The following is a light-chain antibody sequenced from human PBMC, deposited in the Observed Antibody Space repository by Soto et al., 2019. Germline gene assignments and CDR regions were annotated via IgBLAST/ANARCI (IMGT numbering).Light chain of an antibody. Sequence: EIVMTHSPPTRSVSPGDRATLSCRASQRVSSNYLAWYQQRPGQAPRLLIYGASSRATGIPDRFSGSGSGTDFTLTINRLEPEDFAVYYCQQYGSSLYTFGQGTKVDIK. CDR3: QQYGSSLYT. J-gene: IGKJ2*01. V-gene: IGKV3-20*01. CDR1: QRVSSNY. CDR2: GAS.